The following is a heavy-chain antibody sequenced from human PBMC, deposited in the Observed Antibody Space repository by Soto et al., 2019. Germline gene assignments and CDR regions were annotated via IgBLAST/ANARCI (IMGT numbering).Heavy chain of an antibody. CDR1: GYTFTSYA. J-gene: IGHJ5*02. Sequence: ASVKVSCKASGYTFTSYAMHWVRQAPGQRLEWMGWINAGNGNTKYSQKFQGRVTITRDTSASTAYMELSSLRSEDTAVYYCARGTHNNYYDSSGRRGWFDTWGQGTLVTVSS. CDR3: ARGTHNNYYDSSGRRGWFDT. V-gene: IGHV1-3*01. D-gene: IGHD3-22*01. CDR2: INAGNGNT.